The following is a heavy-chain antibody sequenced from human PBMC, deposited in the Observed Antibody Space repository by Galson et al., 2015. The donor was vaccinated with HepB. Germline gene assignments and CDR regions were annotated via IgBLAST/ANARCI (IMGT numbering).Heavy chain of an antibody. J-gene: IGHJ3*02. CDR3: ATVVEMATSAYAFDI. V-gene: IGHV3-30-3*01. D-gene: IGHD5-24*01. CDR1: GFTFSSYA. CDR2: ISYDGSNK. Sequence: SLRLSCAASGFTFSSYAMHWVRQAPGKGLEWVAVISYDGSNKYYADSVKGRFTISRDNSKNTLYLRMNSLRAEDTAVYYCATVVEMATSAYAFDIWGQGTMVTVSS.